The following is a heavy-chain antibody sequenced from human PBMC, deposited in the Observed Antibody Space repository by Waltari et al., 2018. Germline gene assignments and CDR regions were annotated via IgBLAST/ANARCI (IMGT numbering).Heavy chain of an antibody. CDR3: ARDRVSRGYFDY. Sequence: QVQLVQSGAEVKKPGSSVKVSCKASGGTFSSDAISWVRQAPGQGLEWMGRGLPIFSTAKYAHKCQGRVTITADESTSTAYMGLSSLRSEDTAVYYCARDRVSRGYFDYWGQGTLVTVSS. V-gene: IGHV1-69*12. CDR2: GLPIFSTA. CDR1: GGTFSSDA. D-gene: IGHD3-10*01. J-gene: IGHJ4*02.